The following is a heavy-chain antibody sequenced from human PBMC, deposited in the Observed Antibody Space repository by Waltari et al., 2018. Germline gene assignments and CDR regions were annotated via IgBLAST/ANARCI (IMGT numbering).Heavy chain of an antibody. Sequence: QVQLVESGGGVVQAGGSLRLSCAASGFSLGGYAMYRVRQAPGKGLEWVAFISYDGTNKDYVDSVKVRFIISRDNSKNTLYLQMNSLRVEDTAVYYCARDPGGSILELDYWGQGTLVTVSS. V-gene: IGHV3-30-3*01. CDR3: ARDPGGSILELDY. J-gene: IGHJ4*02. CDR2: ISYDGTNK. D-gene: IGHD1-1*01. CDR1: GFSLGGYA.